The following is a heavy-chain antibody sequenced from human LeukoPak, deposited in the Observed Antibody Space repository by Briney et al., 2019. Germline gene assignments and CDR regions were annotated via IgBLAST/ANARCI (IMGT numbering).Heavy chain of an antibody. CDR3: ARRGYSYGL. CDR2: IYTSGST. CDR1: GGSISSGSYY. D-gene: IGHD5-18*01. J-gene: IGHJ4*02. Sequence: KSSQTLSLTCTVSGGSISSGSYYWSWIRQPAGKGLEWIGRIYTSGSTNYNPSLKSRVTISVDTSKNQFSLKLSSVTAADTAVYYCARRGYSYGLWGQGTLVTVSS. V-gene: IGHV4-61*02.